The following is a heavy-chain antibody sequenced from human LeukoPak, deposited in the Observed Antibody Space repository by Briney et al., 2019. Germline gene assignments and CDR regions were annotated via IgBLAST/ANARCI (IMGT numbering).Heavy chain of an antibody. CDR3: ARGYSSSWYRRWNWFDP. D-gene: IGHD6-13*01. J-gene: IGHJ5*02. CDR1: GGSISSYY. Sequence: PSETLSLTCTVSGGSISSYYWSWIRQPAGKGLEWIGRIYTSGSTNYNPSLKSRVTMSVDTSKNQFSLKLSSVTAADTAVYYCARGYSSSWYRRWNWFDPWGQGTLVTVSS. V-gene: IGHV4-4*07. CDR2: IYTSGST.